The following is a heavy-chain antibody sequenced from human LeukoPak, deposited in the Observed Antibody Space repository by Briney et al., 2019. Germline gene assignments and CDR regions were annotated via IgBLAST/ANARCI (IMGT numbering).Heavy chain of an antibody. Sequence: SETLSLTCTVSGYSISSGYYWGWIRQPPGKGLEWIGSIYHSGSTYYNPSLKSRVTISVDTSKNQFSLKLSSVTAADTAVYYCARDWGGSCSSTTCYVLDYWGQGTLVTVSS. J-gene: IGHJ4*02. CDR3: ARDWGGSCSSTTCYVLDY. CDR1: GYSISSGYY. D-gene: IGHD2-2*01. V-gene: IGHV4-38-2*02. CDR2: IYHSGST.